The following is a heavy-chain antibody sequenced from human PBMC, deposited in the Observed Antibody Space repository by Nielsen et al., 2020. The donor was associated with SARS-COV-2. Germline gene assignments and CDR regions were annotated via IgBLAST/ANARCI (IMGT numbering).Heavy chain of an antibody. CDR2: ISWNSGSI. CDR1: GLTFDDYA. V-gene: IGHV3-9*01. D-gene: IGHD4-23*01. CDR3: ASGGGDYGGNPYYYGMDV. Sequence: SLKISCAASGLTFDDYAMHWVRQAPGKGLEWVSGISWNSGSIGYADSVKGRFTISRDNAKNSLYLQMNSLRAEDTALYYCASGGGDYGGNPYYYGMDVWGQGTTVTVSS. J-gene: IGHJ6*02.